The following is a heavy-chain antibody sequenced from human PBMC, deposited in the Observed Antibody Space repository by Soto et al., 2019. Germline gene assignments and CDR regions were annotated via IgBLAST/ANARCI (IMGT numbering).Heavy chain of an antibody. Sequence: GGSLRLSCAASGFTFSSYAMSWVRQAPGKGLEWVSAITAGGGSTYYADSVKGRFTISRDNSKNTLYLQMNSLRAEDTAVYYCAKDSSSVPYYFDYWGQGTLVTVSS. D-gene: IGHD3-10*01. CDR1: GFTFSSYA. CDR2: ITAGGGST. J-gene: IGHJ4*02. V-gene: IGHV3-23*01. CDR3: AKDSSSVPYYFDY.